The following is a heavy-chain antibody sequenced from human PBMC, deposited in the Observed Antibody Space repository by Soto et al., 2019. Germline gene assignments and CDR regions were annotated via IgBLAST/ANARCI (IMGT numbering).Heavy chain of an antibody. CDR1: GYAFTTYG. CDR3: ARGRYGDY. CDR2: ISAHNGNP. V-gene: IGHV1-18*01. J-gene: IGHJ4*02. Sequence: QVHLVQSGAEVKKPGASVKVSCQASGYAFTTYGITWVRQAPGQGLEWMGWISAHNGNPNYAQKPQGRVTVTRDTSTSTAYMELRSLRSDDTAVYYCARGRYGDYWGQGALVTVSS. D-gene: IGHD1-1*01.